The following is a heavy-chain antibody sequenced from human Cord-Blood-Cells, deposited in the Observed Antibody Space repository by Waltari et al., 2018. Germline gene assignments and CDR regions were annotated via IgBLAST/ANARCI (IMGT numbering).Heavy chain of an antibody. Sequence: QVQLVESGGGVVQPGRSLRLSCAASGFTFSSYGMHWVRQAPGKGLEWVAVIWYDGSNKYYADSVKGRFTISRDNSKNTLYLQMNSLRAEDTAVYYCARDRAAAGVFDYWGQGTLVTVSS. V-gene: IGHV3-33*01. CDR2: IWYDGSNK. CDR1: GFTFSSYG. D-gene: IGHD6-13*01. J-gene: IGHJ4*02. CDR3: ARDRAAAGVFDY.